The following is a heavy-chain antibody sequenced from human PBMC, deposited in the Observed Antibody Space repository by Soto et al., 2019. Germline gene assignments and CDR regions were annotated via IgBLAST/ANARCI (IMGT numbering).Heavy chain of an antibody. J-gene: IGHJ5*02. CDR3: AKGGVAFIAAAGGHWFDP. D-gene: IGHD6-13*01. CDR1: GGSIGTYY. Sequence: SETLPHTWTVSGGSIGTYYLCWIRQPTGTGLEWIGYIYYSGSTYYNPSLKSRVTISVDTSKNQFSLKLSSVTAADTAVYYCAKGGVAFIAAAGGHWFDPWGQGTLVTVSS. CDR2: IYYSGST. V-gene: IGHV4-59*12.